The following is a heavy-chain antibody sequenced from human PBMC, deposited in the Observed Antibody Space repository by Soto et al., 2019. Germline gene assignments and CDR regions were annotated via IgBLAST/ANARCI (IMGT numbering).Heavy chain of an antibody. Sequence: EVQLVESGGGLVQPGGSLRLSCAASGLTFRTYWVIWVRQAPGEGLVWVSRVYNDGDITLHAVSVTGRFTISRDNAKHTVYLQMSDLRVEDTAMYYCEVRPGYSTGGDYWGRGTLVTVSS. CDR1: GLTFRTYW. J-gene: IGHJ4*02. CDR2: VYNDGDIT. V-gene: IGHV3-74*03. D-gene: IGHD2-15*01. CDR3: EVRPGYSTGGDY.